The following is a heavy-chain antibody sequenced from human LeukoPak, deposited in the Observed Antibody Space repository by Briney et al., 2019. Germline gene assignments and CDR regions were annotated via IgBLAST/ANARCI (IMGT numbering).Heavy chain of an antibody. CDR2: ISGSGGST. Sequence: GGSLRLSCAASGFTFSSYAMSWVRQAPGKGLEWVSSISGSGGSTYYTDSVKGRFTISRDSSKKTLYLQMNSLRAEDTAVYYCAKDIVVVPAPGDYFDYWGQGTLVTVSS. CDR1: GFTFSSYA. D-gene: IGHD2-2*01. V-gene: IGHV3-23*01. CDR3: AKDIVVVPAPGDYFDY. J-gene: IGHJ4*02.